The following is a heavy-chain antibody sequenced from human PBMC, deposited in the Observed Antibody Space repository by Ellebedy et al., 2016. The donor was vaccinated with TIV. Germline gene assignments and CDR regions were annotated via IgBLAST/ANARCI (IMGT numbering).Heavy chain of an antibody. J-gene: IGHJ6*02. V-gene: IGHV3-20*04. CDR2: ISWDGGST. CDR1: GFTFSNFW. D-gene: IGHD2-15*01. CDR3: ASIGTRTNYYYYYGMDV. Sequence: GGSLRLSCAASGFTFSNFWMSWVRQAPGKGLEWVSLISWDGGSTYYADSVKGRFTISRDNAKNSLYLQMSSLRAEDTAVYYCASIGTRTNYYYYYGMDVWGQGTTVTVSS.